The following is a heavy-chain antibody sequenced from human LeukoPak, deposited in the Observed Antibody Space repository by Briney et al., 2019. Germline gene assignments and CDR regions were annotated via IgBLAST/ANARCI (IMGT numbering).Heavy chain of an antibody. D-gene: IGHD5-18*01. J-gene: IGHJ4*02. Sequence: GGSLRLSCAASGFTFSSYEMNWARQAPGKGLEWVSYISSSGSTIYYADSVKGRFTISRDNAKNSLYLQMNSLRAEDTAVYYCARSGYGYFLDYWGQGTLVTVSS. V-gene: IGHV3-48*03. CDR1: GFTFSSYE. CDR3: ARSGYGYFLDY. CDR2: ISSSGSTI.